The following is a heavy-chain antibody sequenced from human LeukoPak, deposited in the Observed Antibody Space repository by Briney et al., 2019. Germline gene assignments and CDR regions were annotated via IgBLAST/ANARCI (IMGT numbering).Heavy chain of an antibody. CDR2: IFPGDSDT. CDR1: GYSFASFW. V-gene: IGHV5-51*01. J-gene: IGHJ6*03. D-gene: IGHD4-11*01. CDR3: ARLTTASTTTPYYMDV. Sequence: GESLKISCKGSGYSFASFWIGWVRQMPGKGLEWMGIIFPGDSDTRYSPTFQGQVTISADKSISTAYLQWSSLKASDTATYYCARLTTASTTTPYYMDVWGKGTTVTVSS.